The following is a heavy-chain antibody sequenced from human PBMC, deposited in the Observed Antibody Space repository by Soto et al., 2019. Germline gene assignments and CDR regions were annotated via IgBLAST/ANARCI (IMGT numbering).Heavy chain of an antibody. CDR1: GFTFSGSA. J-gene: IGHJ4*02. CDR2: ISGSGGST. V-gene: IGHV3-23*01. Sequence: GESLRLSYAAAGFTFSGSAMSWVRQAPGKGVEWVSAISGSGGSTYYADSVKGRFTISRDNSKNTLYLQMNSLRAEDTAVSYCGKVDCSGGSRYSRFDYFDYWGQGTLVTVSS. CDR3: GKVDCSGGSRYSRFDYFDY. D-gene: IGHD2-15*01.